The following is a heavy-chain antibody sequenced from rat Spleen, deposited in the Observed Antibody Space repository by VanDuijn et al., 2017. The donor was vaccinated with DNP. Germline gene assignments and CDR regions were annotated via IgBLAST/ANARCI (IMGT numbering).Heavy chain of an antibody. Sequence: EVQLVESGGGSVQPGRSLKLSCAASGFTFSNYYMVWVRQAPTKGLEWVATIIYAGTTTYYRDSVKGRFTISRDNARNTLYLQMNSLRSEDTATYYCATSGGAWGQGTSVTVSS. J-gene: IGHJ4*01. CDR3: ATSGGA. V-gene: IGHV5S10*01. D-gene: IGHD4-3*01. CDR2: IIYAGTTT. CDR1: GFTFSNYY.